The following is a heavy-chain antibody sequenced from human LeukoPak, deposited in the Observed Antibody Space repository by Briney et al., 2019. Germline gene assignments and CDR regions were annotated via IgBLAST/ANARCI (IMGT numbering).Heavy chain of an antibody. J-gene: IGHJ4*02. CDR2: IIPIFGTA. CDR3: ARGRAAWGPSPPLYYFDY. Sequence: SVKVSCKASGGTFSSYAISWVRQAPGQGLEWMGGIIPIFGTANYAQKFQGRVTITADEFTSTAYMELSSLRSEDTAVYYCARGRAAWGPSPPLYYFDYWGQGTLVTVSS. V-gene: IGHV1-69*13. CDR1: GGTFSSYA. D-gene: IGHD3-16*01.